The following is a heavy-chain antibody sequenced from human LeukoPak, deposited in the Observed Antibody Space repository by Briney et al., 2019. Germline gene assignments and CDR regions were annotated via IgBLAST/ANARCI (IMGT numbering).Heavy chain of an antibody. D-gene: IGHD3-10*01. J-gene: IGHJ4*02. CDR1: GFTFSSCA. CDR3: ARVGLPSSGGNY. V-gene: IGHV3-23*01. CDR2: ISGGGGGTT. Sequence: GGSLRLSCVVSGFTFSSCAMAWVRQAPGKGLEWVSAISGGGGGTTYYAESVKGRFTISRDNAKNSLYLQMNSLRAEDTAVYYCARVGLPSSGGNYWGQGTLVTVSS.